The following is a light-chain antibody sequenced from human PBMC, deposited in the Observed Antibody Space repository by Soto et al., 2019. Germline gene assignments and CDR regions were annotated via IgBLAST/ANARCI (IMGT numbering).Light chain of an antibody. J-gene: IGLJ3*02. CDR2: VNSDGSH. Sequence: QLVLTQSPSASASLGASVKLTCTLSSGPNSYAIAWHQQQPEKGPRYLMKVNSDGSHSKGDGIPDRFSGSSSGAERYLTISSLQSEDEADYYCQTWSTDIRVFGGGTKVTVL. CDR3: QTWSTDIRV. V-gene: IGLV4-69*01. CDR1: SGPNSYA.